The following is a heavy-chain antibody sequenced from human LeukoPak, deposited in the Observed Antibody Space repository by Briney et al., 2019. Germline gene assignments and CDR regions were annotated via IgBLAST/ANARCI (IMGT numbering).Heavy chain of an antibody. J-gene: IGHJ2*01. V-gene: IGHV4-34*01. CDR3: ARGHWDFDL. CDR2: INHVGSI. CDR1: GGSFSGSY. Sequence: SETLSLTCVVYGGSFSGSYWRGIPPPPGKGLEWIGEINHVGSINYNPSLKRRVTISVDTSKNQFSLKLISVTAADTAVYFCARGHWDFDLWGRGTLVTVSS.